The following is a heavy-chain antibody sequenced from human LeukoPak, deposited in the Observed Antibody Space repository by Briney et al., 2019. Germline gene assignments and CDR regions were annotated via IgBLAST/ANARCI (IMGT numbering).Heavy chain of an antibody. V-gene: IGHV1-18*01. CDR3: ARDRGDYFDY. CDR1: GGTFSSYA. CDR2: MNPNSGNT. J-gene: IGHJ4*02. Sequence: ASVKVSCKASGGTFSSYAISWVRQATGQGLEWMGWMNPNSGNTGYAQKLQGRVTMTTDTSTSTAYMELRSLRSDDTAVYYCARDRGDYFDYWGQGTLVTVSS.